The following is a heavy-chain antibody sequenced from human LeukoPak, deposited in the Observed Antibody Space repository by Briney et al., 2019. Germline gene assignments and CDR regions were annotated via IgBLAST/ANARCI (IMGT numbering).Heavy chain of an antibody. Sequence: GGSLRLSCTASGFTFSSTGMHLVRQAPGKGLEWVSYIRYDGNNKYYGDSVKGRLTVSRDNSKNTLYLQMNSLRVEDTAVYYCARTYNPDYWGQGTLVTVSS. CDR2: IRYDGNNK. J-gene: IGHJ4*02. CDR1: GFTFSSTG. CDR3: ARTYNPDY. V-gene: IGHV3-30*02. D-gene: IGHD1-14*01.